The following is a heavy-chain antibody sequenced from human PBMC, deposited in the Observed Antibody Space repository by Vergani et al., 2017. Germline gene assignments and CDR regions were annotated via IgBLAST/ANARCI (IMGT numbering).Heavy chain of an antibody. CDR1: GFKFSDHY. D-gene: IGHD5-24*01. J-gene: IGHJ6*02. CDR2: ISPGASTV. Sequence: LEESGGGSVKPGGSLRLSCAASGFKFSDHYMSWIRQAPGKGLEWVSHISPGASTVSYTDSVTGRFTVSRDNDNNSLTLDMTTLRIEDTAVYYYAKNPGMATTRHSYAMDVWGQGTTVTVSS. V-gene: IGHV3-11*04. CDR3: AKNPGMATTRHSYAMDV.